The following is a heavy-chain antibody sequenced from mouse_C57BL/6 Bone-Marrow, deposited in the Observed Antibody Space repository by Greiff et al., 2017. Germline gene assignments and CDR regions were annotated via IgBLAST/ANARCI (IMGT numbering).Heavy chain of an antibody. Sequence: EVMLVESGGGLVQPGGSLKLSCAASGFTFSDYYMYWVRQTPEKRLEWVAYISNGGGSTYYLDTVKGRFTISRDNAKNTLYLQMSRLKSEDTAMYYCARLYYYGSSYYWYFDVWGTGTTVTVSS. CDR3: ARLYYYGSSYYWYFDV. CDR2: ISNGGGST. D-gene: IGHD1-1*01. V-gene: IGHV5-12*01. J-gene: IGHJ1*03. CDR1: GFTFSDYY.